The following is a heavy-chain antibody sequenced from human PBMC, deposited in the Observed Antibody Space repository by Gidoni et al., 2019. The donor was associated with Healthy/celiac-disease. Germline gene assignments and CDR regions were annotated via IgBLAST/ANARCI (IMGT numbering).Heavy chain of an antibody. J-gene: IGHJ6*02. V-gene: IGHV4-4*07. CDR3: ARDRPKYYDFWSGYGSPDGMDV. Sequence: QVQLQESGPGLVKPSETLSLTCTVSGGSISSYYWSWIRQPAGKGLEWIGRIYTSGSTNYNPSLKSRVTMSVDTSKNQFSLKLSSVTAADTAVYYCARDRPKYYDFWSGYGSPDGMDVWGQGTTVTVSS. CDR1: GGSISSYY. D-gene: IGHD3-3*01. CDR2: IYTSGST.